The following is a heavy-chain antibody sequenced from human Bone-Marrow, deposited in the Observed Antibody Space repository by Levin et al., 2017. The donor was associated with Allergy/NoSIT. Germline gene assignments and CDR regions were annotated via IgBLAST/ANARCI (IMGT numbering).Heavy chain of an antibody. V-gene: IGHV3-30-3*01. J-gene: IGHJ4*01. CDR3: ARDDSRDRLCSGGSCYVDY. CDR1: GFTFDIYA. CDR2: ISNDGNND. Sequence: LSLTCAASGFTFDIYAIHWVRQPPGKGLEWVALISNDGNNDFYADSVRGRFTISRDNSQNTLSLQLNSLRPDDTAVYYCARDDSRDRLCSGGSCYVDYWGHGTLVTVSS. D-gene: IGHD2-15*01.